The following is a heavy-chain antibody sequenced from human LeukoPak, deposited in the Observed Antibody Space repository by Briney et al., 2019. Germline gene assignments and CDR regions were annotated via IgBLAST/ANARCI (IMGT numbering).Heavy chain of an antibody. J-gene: IGHJ4*02. CDR1: GFTFRNYA. CDR3: AKRDNTFWGGYYIFDY. Sequence: GGSLRLFCAASGFTFRNYAMSWVRQAPGKGLEWVSAISGNGGNTYYADSVKGRFTISRDNSKNTLYLQMNSLRAEDTAIYHCAKRDNTFWGGYYIFDYWGQGTLVTVSS. V-gene: IGHV3-23*01. CDR2: ISGNGGNT. D-gene: IGHD3-3*01.